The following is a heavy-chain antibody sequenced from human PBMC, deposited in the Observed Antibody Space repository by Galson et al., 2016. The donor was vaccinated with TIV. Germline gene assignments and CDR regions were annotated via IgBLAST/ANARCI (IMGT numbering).Heavy chain of an antibody. J-gene: IGHJ5*02. V-gene: IGHV4-39*01. CDR3: ATYCSSTTCLFDP. CDR1: GGSISSTSYY. Sequence: SETLSLTCTVSGGSISSTSYYWGWIRQPPGKGLEWIGNIYYSGSAYYNPSLKSRVTISVDTSKNQFSLKLSSVTAADTAVYYCATYCSSTTCLFDPWGQGTPVTVSS. CDR2: IYYSGSA. D-gene: IGHD2-2*01.